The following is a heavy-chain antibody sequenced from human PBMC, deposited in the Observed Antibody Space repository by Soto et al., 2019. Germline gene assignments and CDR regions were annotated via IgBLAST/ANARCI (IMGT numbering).Heavy chain of an antibody. Sequence: ASGPTLVNPTQTLTLTCTFSGFSLSTSGVGVGWIRQPPGKALEWLALIYWNDDKRYSPSLKSRLTITKDTSKNQVVLTMTNMDPVDTATYYCAHRRSTYYYDSSGYPTYYFDYWGQGTLVTVSS. CDR2: IYWNDDK. CDR1: GFSLSTSGVG. CDR3: AHRRSTYYYDSSGYPTYYFDY. J-gene: IGHJ4*02. V-gene: IGHV2-5*01. D-gene: IGHD3-22*01.